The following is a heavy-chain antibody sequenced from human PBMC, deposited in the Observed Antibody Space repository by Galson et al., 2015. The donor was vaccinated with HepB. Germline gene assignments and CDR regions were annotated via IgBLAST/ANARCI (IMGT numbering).Heavy chain of an antibody. CDR1: GFTVSSNY. D-gene: IGHD6-6*01. CDR2: IYSGGST. V-gene: IGHV3-53*01. CDR3: ARDLPSRYSSSSVDY. Sequence: SLRLSCAASGFTVSSNYMSWVRQAPGKGLEWVSVIYSGGSTYYADSVKGRFTISRDNSKNTLYLQMNSLRAEDTAVYYCARDLPSRYSSSSVDYWGQGTLVTVSS. J-gene: IGHJ4*02.